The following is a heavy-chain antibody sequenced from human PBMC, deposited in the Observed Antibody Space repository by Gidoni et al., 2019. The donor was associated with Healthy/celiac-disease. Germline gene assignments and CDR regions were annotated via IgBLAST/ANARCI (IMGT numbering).Heavy chain of an antibody. J-gene: IGHJ5*02. V-gene: IGHV2-26*01. CDR3: ARTSRCSGGSCYSSWWFDP. D-gene: IGHD2-15*01. CDR2: IFSNDEK. Sequence: QVTLKESGPVLVKPTETLTLTCTVSGFSLSNARMGVSWIRQPPGKALEWLAHIFSNDEKSYSTSLKSRLTISKDTSKSQVVLTMTNMDPVDTATYYCARTSRCSGGSCYSSWWFDPWGQGTLVTVSS. CDR1: GFSLSNARMG.